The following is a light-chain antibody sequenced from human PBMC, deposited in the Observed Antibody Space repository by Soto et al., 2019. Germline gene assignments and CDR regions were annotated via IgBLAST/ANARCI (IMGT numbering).Light chain of an antibody. V-gene: IGKV3-15*01. J-gene: IGKJ5*01. CDR3: QQFDNRPPVT. Sequence: EIVMTQSPATLSVSPGERATLSCRASQSVNSNLAWYQQKPGQAPTLLIYDASTRATGIPVRFSGSGSGTVFTLTISNLQSEDFAVYYCQQFDNRPPVTFGQGTRLEIK. CDR1: QSVNSN. CDR2: DAS.